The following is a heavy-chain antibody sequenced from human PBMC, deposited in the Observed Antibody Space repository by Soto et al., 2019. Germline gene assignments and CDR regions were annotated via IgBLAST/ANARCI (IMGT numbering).Heavy chain of an antibody. J-gene: IGHJ5*02. Sequence: GGSLRLSCAASGFTFSSYSMNWVRQAPGKGLEWVSSISSSSSYIYYADSVKGRFTIPRDNAKNSLYLQMNSLRAEDTAVYYCARVLDYDYVWGSYHLNWFDPWGQGTLVTVSS. CDR1: GFTFSSYS. CDR2: ISSSSSYI. D-gene: IGHD3-16*02. CDR3: ARVLDYDYVWGSYHLNWFDP. V-gene: IGHV3-21*01.